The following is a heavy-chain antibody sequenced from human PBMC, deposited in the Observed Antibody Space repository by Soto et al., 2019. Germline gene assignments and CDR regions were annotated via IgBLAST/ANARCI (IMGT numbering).Heavy chain of an antibody. J-gene: IGHJ5*02. CDR2: IRSKANSYAT. D-gene: IGHD6-13*01. V-gene: IGHV3-73*01. CDR3: TSTREQQGWFDP. Sequence: PGGSLRLSCAASGFTLSGSAMHWVRQASGKGLEWVGRIRSKANSYATAYAASVKGRFTISRDDSKNTAYLQMNSLKTEDTAVYYCTSTREQQGWFDPWGQGTLVTVSS. CDR1: GFTLSGSA.